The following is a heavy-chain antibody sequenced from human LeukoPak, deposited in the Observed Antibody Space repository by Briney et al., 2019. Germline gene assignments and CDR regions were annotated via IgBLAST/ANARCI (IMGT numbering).Heavy chain of an antibody. Sequence: EASVKVSCKASGYTFTSYDINWVRQATGQGLEWMGWMNPNSGNTGYAQKFQGRVTMTRDTSITTAYMELSGLTSDDTAVYYCASYPRYSSWPPFDYWGQGTLVTVSS. CDR3: ASYPRYSSWPPFDY. CDR2: MNPNSGNT. V-gene: IGHV1-8*01. J-gene: IGHJ4*02. D-gene: IGHD6-6*01. CDR1: GYTFTSYD.